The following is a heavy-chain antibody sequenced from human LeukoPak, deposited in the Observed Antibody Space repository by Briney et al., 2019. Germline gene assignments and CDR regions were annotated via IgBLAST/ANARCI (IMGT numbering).Heavy chain of an antibody. CDR3: VRDSPSGFFDL. Sequence: GGSLRLSCAASGFTFSSYAMSWVRQAPGKGLEWVSVIYSGGSTYYADSVKGRFTISRDNSKNTLYLQMNSLRAEDTAVYYCVRDSPSGFFDLWGRGTLVTVSS. V-gene: IGHV3-66*01. CDR1: GFTFSSYA. CDR2: IYSGGST. J-gene: IGHJ2*01. D-gene: IGHD6-19*01.